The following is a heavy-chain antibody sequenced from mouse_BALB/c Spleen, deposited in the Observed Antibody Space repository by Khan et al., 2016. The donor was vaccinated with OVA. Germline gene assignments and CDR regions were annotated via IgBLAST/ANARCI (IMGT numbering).Heavy chain of an antibody. Sequence: QVQLKESGAELAKPGASVKMSCTASGYTFTSYWMHWIKQRPGPGLEWIGYINPTSGYTDYNQKFKDKATLTAAKSSSTAYMQLSSLTSDDSAGYYWARERIDYWGQGTALTVSS. CDR1: GYTFTSYW. CDR3: ARERIDY. J-gene: IGHJ2*01. CDR2: INPTSGYT. V-gene: IGHV1-7*01.